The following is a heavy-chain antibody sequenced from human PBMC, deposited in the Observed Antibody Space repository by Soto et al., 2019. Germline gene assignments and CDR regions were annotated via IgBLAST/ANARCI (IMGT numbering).Heavy chain of an antibody. Sequence: EVQVLESGGGLVQPGGSLRLSCAASGFTFSSYDMSWVRQAPGKGLAWVSGVSASGSITSYADSAKGRFTISRDNAKNTVFLQMSSLRAEDTAVYFCAKGDCSGGRCYRGFDYWGQGTLVTVSS. D-gene: IGHD2-15*01. CDR1: GFTFSSYD. J-gene: IGHJ4*02. CDR2: VSASGSIT. CDR3: AKGDCSGGRCYRGFDY. V-gene: IGHV3-23*01.